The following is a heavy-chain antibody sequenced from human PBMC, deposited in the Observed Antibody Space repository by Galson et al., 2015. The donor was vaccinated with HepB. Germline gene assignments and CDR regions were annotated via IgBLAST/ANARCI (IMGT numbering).Heavy chain of an antibody. CDR2: ISGSGSAT. CDR1: GFTFGASA. J-gene: IGHJ4*02. Sequence: SLRLSCATSGFTFGASAMTWVRQTPGKGLEWVASISGSGSATYYVDSVKGRFTISRDKSENTVSLHMTALRAEDTGVYYRARDTSASGWYGIFDQWGQGTLVTVSS. D-gene: IGHD6-19*01. V-gene: IGHV3-23*01. CDR3: ARDTSASGWYGIFDQ.